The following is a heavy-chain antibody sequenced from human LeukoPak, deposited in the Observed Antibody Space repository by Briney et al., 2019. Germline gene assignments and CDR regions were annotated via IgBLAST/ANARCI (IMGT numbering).Heavy chain of an antibody. CDR3: ANGRFYGSGNSATDY. CDR2: ISGSGGST. V-gene: IGHV3-23*01. Sequence: GGSLRLSCAASGFTFSSYAMSWVRQAPGKGLEWVSAISGSGGSTYYADSVKGRFTISRDNSKNTLYLQMNSLRAENTAIYYCANGRFYGSGNSATDYWGQGTLVTVSS. CDR1: GFTFSSYA. J-gene: IGHJ4*02. D-gene: IGHD3-10*01.